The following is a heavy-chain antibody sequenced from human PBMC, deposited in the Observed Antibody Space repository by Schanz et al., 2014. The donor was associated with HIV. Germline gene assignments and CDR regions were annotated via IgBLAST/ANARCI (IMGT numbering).Heavy chain of an antibody. CDR1: KYTVVDYN. Sequence: QEPLVQSGAEVKKPGASVKVSCTTSKYTVVDYNIHWVRQAPGHRLEWLGWINPKSASTHYAQTFEGRVTMTRGTSIITVYMELRSLRADDTAVYYCARTDYDILTGYSLGYYGMDVWGQGTTVTVSS. V-gene: IGHV1-2*02. J-gene: IGHJ6*02. CDR3: ARTDYDILTGYSLGYYGMDV. CDR2: INPKSAST. D-gene: IGHD3-9*01.